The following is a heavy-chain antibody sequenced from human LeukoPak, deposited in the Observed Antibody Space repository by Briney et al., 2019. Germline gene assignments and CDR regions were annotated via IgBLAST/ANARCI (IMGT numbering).Heavy chain of an antibody. CDR3: AKAVQDIVVVVAARWGFYGMDV. J-gene: IGHJ6*04. CDR1: GFTFSSYA. V-gene: IGHV3-23*01. CDR2: ISGSGGST. D-gene: IGHD2-15*01. Sequence: PGGSLRLSCAASGFTFSSYAMSWVRQAPGKGLEWVSAISGSGGSTYYADSVKGRFTISRDNSKNTLYLQMNSLRAEDTAVYYCAKAVQDIVVVVAARWGFYGMDVWGKRDHGHRLL.